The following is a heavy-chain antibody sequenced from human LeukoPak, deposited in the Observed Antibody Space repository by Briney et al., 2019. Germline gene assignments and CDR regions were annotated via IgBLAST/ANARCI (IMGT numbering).Heavy chain of an antibody. CDR2: INAGNGNT. V-gene: IGHV1-3*01. Sequence: GASVKVSCKASGHTFTSYAMHWVRQAPGQRLEWMGWINAGNGNTKYSQKFQGRVTITRDTSASTAYMELSSLRSEDTAVYYCARIRVPIAGADITDSFDYWGQGTLVTVSS. CDR1: GHTFTSYA. D-gene: IGHD6-19*01. J-gene: IGHJ4*02. CDR3: ARIRVPIAGADITDSFDY.